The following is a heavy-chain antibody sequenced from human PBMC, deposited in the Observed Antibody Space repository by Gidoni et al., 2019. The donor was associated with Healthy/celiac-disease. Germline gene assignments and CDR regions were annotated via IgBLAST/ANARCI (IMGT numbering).Heavy chain of an antibody. CDR3: AHRKGYSSSWYVRYNWFDP. D-gene: IGHD6-13*01. J-gene: IGHJ5*02. CDR2: IYWDDDK. CDR1: GFSLSTSGVG. V-gene: IGHV2-5*02. Sequence: QITLKESGPTLVKPTQTLTLTCTFSGFSLSTSGVGVGWIRQPPGKALEWLALIYWDDDKRYSPSLKSRLTITKDTSKNQVVLTMTNMDPVDTATYYCAHRKGYSSSWYVRYNWFDPWGQGTLVTVSS.